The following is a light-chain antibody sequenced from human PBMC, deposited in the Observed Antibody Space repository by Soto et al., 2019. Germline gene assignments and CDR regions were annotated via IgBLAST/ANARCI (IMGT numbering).Light chain of an antibody. J-gene: IGKJ1*01. CDR2: GAS. Sequence: ILLTQSPVTLSLPPGERATLSCRASQSVSNNYLAWYQQKPGQAPRLLIYGASNRATGIPDRFSGSGSGTAFTLTIIRLEPEDFGVYYCQQYGSSGTFGQGTKVDI. CDR3: QQYGSSGT. CDR1: QSVSNNY. V-gene: IGKV3-20*01.